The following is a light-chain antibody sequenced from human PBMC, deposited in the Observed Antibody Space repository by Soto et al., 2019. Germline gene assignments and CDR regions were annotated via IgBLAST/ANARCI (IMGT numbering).Light chain of an antibody. Sequence: QSALTQPASVSGSPGQSITISCTGTSSDVGGYNLVSWYQQHPGKAPKLLIYEATTRPSGVSNRFSGSKSGNTASLTISGLQAEDEADYYCCSYAGSYSYVFGTGTKLTVL. J-gene: IGLJ1*01. CDR3: CSYAGSYSYV. CDR2: EAT. V-gene: IGLV2-23*01. CDR1: SSDVGGYNL.